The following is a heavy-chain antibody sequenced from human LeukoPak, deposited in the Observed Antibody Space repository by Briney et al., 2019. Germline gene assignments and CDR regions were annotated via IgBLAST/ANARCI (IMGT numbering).Heavy chain of an antibody. CDR2: IYHSGST. Sequence: PSETLSLTCTVSGYSISSGYYWGWIRQPPGKGLEWIGSIYHSGSTYYNPSLKSRVTISVDTSKNQFSLKLSSVTAADTAVYYCARRRYNYYDSSGYFHFDYWGQGTLVTVSS. V-gene: IGHV4-38-2*02. CDR1: GYSISSGYY. J-gene: IGHJ4*02. D-gene: IGHD3-22*01. CDR3: ARRRYNYYDSSGYFHFDY.